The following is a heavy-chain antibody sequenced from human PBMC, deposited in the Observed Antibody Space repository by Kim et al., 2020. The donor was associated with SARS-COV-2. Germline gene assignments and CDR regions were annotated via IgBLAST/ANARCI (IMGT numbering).Heavy chain of an antibody. CDR3: AKDFFPYSGYGYFDY. D-gene: IGHD5-12*01. V-gene: IGHV3-30*18. CDR1: GFTFSSYG. J-gene: IGHJ4*01. Sequence: GGSLRLSCAASGFTFSSYGMHWVRQAPGKGLEWVAVISYDGSNKYYADSVKGRFTISRDNSKNTLYLQMNSLRAEDTAVYYCAKDFFPYSGYGYFDYWG. CDR2: ISYDGSNK.